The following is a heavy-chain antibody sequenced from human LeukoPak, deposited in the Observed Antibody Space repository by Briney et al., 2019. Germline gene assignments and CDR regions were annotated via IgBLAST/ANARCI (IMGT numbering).Heavy chain of an antibody. J-gene: IGHJ6*03. CDR1: GYTFTGYY. V-gene: IGHV1-2*02. CDR2: INPNSGGT. CDR3: ARDGGYCSSTSCYSAYYMDV. Sequence: ASVKVSCKASGYTFTGYYMHWVRQAPGQGLEWMGWINPNSGGTNYAQKFQGRVTMTRDTSISTAYMELSRLRSDDTAVYYCARDGGYCSSTSCYSAYYMDVWGKGTTVTVSS. D-gene: IGHD2-2*01.